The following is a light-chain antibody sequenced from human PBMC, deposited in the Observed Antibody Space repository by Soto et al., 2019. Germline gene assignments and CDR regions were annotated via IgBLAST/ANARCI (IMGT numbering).Light chain of an antibody. J-gene: IGKJ4*01. Sequence: VLTQSPVTLSLCPGERATLSCRASQTVRNNYLAWYQQKPGQAPRLLIYDASSRATGIPDRFSGGGSGTDFTPTTSRMEPEDFVVDYCQQFSSYPLTFGGGTKVDNK. V-gene: IGKV3-20*01. CDR3: QQFSSYPLT. CDR1: QTVRNNY. CDR2: DAS.